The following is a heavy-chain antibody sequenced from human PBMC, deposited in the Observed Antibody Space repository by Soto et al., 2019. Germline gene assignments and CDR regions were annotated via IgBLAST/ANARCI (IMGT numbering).Heavy chain of an antibody. V-gene: IGHV1-69*13. Sequence: SVKVSCKASGGTFSSYAISWVRQAPGQGLEWMGGIIPIFGTANYAQKFQGRVTITADESTSTAYMELSSLRSEDTAVYYCARDWIYCSSTSCQGYYFDYWGQGTLVTVSS. D-gene: IGHD2-2*01. J-gene: IGHJ4*02. CDR3: ARDWIYCSSTSCQGYYFDY. CDR1: GGTFSSYA. CDR2: IIPIFGTA.